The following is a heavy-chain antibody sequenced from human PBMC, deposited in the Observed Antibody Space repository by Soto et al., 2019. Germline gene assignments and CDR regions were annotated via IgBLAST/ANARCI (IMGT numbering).Heavy chain of an antibody. Sequence: EESLTISCQGSGYSFASYWIVWVRQMPGKDLEWMGIIYRGDSDTRYSPSFQGQVTISADKSLRTAYLQWTSLKSSDTALYYCARTGSFTLGFYYDGMDVWGQGTTVTGSS. J-gene: IGHJ6*01. V-gene: IGHV5-51*01. CDR1: GYSFASYW. D-gene: IGHD6-6*01. CDR2: IYRGDSDT. CDR3: ARTGSFTLGFYYDGMDV.